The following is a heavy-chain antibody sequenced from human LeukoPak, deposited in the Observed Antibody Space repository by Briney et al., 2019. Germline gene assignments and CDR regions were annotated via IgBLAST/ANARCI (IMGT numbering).Heavy chain of an antibody. Sequence: ASVKVSCKASGYTFTGYYMHWVRQAPGKGLEWMGGFDPEDGETIYAQKFQGRVTMTEDTSTDTAYMELSSLRSEDTAVYYCATGVGSGWVFDYWGQGTLVTVSS. CDR1: GYTFTGYY. V-gene: IGHV1-24*01. CDR3: ATGVGSGWVFDY. J-gene: IGHJ4*02. CDR2: FDPEDGET. D-gene: IGHD6-19*01.